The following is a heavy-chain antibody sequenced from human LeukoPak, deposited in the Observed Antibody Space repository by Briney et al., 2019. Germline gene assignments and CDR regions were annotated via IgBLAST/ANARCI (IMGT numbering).Heavy chain of an antibody. V-gene: IGHV3-48*03. CDR1: GFSISSYE. CDR3: ARVELVPYYYYMDV. J-gene: IGHJ6*03. Sequence: GGSLRLSCAASGFSISSYEMSWVRQAPGKGLEWVSYISSRSSTIYYADSVKGRFTVSRDNAKNSLYLRMNSLRAEDTAVYYCARVELVPYYYYMDVWGKGTTVTVSS. D-gene: IGHD1-7*01. CDR2: ISSRSSTI.